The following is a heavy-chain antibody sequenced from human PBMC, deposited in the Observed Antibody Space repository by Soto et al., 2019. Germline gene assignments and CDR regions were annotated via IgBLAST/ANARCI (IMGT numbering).Heavy chain of an antibody. Sequence: PSETLSLTCTVSGGSISSYYWSWMRQPPGKGLEWIGYIYYSGSTTYQPSLKSRVTISVDRSQNQFSLELTSVTAADTAVYFCARDLRGAGTSGYYGMDVWGQGTTVTVSS. CDR2: IYYSGST. J-gene: IGHJ6*02. D-gene: IGHD6-19*01. CDR1: GGSISSYY. V-gene: IGHV4-59*01. CDR3: ARDLRGAGTSGYYGMDV.